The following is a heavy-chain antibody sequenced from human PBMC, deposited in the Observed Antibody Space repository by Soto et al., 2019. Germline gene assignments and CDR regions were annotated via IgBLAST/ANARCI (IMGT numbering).Heavy chain of an antibody. Sequence: EVQLVESGGGLVEPGGSLRLSCAGSGFPFSNAWINWVRHVPGKGLEWVGRIKSRALGGTTDFAAPVRGRLAITRDDSRNVAYMQMNSLHIENIAVYYCTTCSYCSMVVVRFDDWGHGSLVTVSS. CDR1: GFPFSNAW. CDR2: IKSRALGGTT. J-gene: IGHJ4*01. CDR3: TTCSYCSMVVVRFDD. D-gene: IGHD2-15*01. V-gene: IGHV3-15*07.